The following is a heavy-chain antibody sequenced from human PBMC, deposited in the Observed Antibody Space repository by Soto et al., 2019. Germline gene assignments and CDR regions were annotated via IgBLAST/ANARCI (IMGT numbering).Heavy chain of an antibody. CDR2: IYPGDSDT. Sequence: GESLKISCKGSGYSFTSYWIGWVRQMPGKGLEWMGIIYPGDSDTRYSPSFQGQVTISADKSISTAYLQWSNLKASDTAMYYCARGLYCSGGSCYDGDYFDYWGQGTLVTVSS. CDR1: GYSFTSYW. D-gene: IGHD2-15*01. J-gene: IGHJ4*02. CDR3: ARGLYCSGGSCYDGDYFDY. V-gene: IGHV5-51*01.